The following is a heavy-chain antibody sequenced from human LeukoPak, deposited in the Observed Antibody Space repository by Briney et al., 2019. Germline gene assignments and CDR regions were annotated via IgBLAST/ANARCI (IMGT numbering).Heavy chain of an antibody. J-gene: IGHJ4*02. D-gene: IGHD3-10*01. CDR3: AYGSGSRTEYYFDY. Sequence: GGSLRLSCTVSGFTVSSNSMSWVRQAPGKGLEWVSFIYSDNTHYSDSVKGRFTISRDNSKNTLYLQMNSLRAEDTAVYYCAYGSGSRTEYYFDYWGQGTLVTVSS. V-gene: IGHV3-53*01. CDR2: IYSDNT. CDR1: GFTVSSNS.